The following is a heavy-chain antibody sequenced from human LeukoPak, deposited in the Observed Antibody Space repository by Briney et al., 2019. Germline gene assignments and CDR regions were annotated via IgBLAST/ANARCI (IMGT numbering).Heavy chain of an antibody. Sequence: GRSLRLSCAASGFTFNTYTMNWVRQAPGKGLEWVSYISGSSGIIDYADSVRGRFTISRDSAKNALYLQMNSLRAEDTAVYYCTRELSGSSSRHFDYWGQGTLVTVSS. CDR3: TRELSGSSSRHFDY. J-gene: IGHJ4*02. D-gene: IGHD6-13*01. V-gene: IGHV3-48*04. CDR2: ISGSSGII. CDR1: GFTFNTYT.